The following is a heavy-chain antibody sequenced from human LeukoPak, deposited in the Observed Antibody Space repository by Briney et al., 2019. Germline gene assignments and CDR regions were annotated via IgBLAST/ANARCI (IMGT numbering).Heavy chain of an antibody. CDR2: ISGSGGST. V-gene: IGHV3-23*01. CDR1: GFTFSSYA. J-gene: IGHJ4*02. Sequence: GGSLRLSCAASGFTFSSYAMSWVRQAPGKGLEWVSAISGSGGSTYCADSVKGRFTISRDNSKNTLYLQMNSLRAEDTAVYYCAKVLEWELLPYFDYWGQGTLVTVSS. CDR3: AKVLEWELLPYFDY. D-gene: IGHD1-26*01.